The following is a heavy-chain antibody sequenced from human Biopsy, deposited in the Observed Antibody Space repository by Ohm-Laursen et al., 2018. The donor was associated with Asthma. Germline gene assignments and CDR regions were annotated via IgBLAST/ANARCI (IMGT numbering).Heavy chain of an antibody. V-gene: IGHV3-30*03. CDR1: GFVFSQCG. Sequence: SLRLSCAASGFVFSQCGMHWVRQGPGKGLEWVALVSSDGHNKYYEGSVKGRFTISRDNTRNMLYLQINRLTVEDSAVYFCARQSGQDYGDSSGVDIWGQGTKVAVSS. CDR2: VSSDGHNK. J-gene: IGHJ3*02. CDR3: ARQSGQDYGDSSGVDI. D-gene: IGHD3-22*01.